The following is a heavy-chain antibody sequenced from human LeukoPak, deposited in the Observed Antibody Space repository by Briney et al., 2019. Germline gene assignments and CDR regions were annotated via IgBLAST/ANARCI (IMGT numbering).Heavy chain of an antibody. J-gene: IGHJ4*02. V-gene: IGHV3-23*01. CDR1: GFTFSSYA. Sequence: PGGSLRLSCAASGFTFSSYAMSWVRQAPGEGLEWVSAISGSGGSTYYADSVKGRFTISRDNSKNTLYLQMNSLRAEDTAVYYCAKTGSDILTWAYFDYWGQGTLVTVSS. CDR3: AKTGSDILTWAYFDY. CDR2: ISGSGGST. D-gene: IGHD3-9*01.